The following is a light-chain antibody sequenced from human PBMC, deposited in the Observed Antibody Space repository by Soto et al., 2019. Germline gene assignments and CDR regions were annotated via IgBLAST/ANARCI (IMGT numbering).Light chain of an antibody. CDR2: NVS. CDR3: SSYASSSSLPYV. Sequence: QSALTQPASVSGSPGQSITISCTGTSSDVGGFNYVSWYQQHPGKAPTLIIYNVSVRPSGVSIRFSGSKSGNTASPTISGLQAEDEAEYYCSSYASSSSLPYVFGTGTKVTVL. V-gene: IGLV2-14*03. CDR1: SSDVGGFNY. J-gene: IGLJ1*01.